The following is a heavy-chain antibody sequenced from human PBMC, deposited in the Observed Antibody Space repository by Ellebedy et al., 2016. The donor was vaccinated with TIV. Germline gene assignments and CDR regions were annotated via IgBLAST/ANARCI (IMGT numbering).Heavy chain of an antibody. CDR1: GGSFSSYY. CDR2: INHSGST. CDR3: ARGDAFDI. V-gene: IGHV4-34*01. J-gene: IGHJ3*02. Sequence: SETLSLXXAVSGGSFSSYYWSWIRQPPGKGLEWIGEINHSGSTNPSLKSRVTISVDTSKNQFSLKLSSVTAADAAVYYCARGDAFDIWGQGTMVTVSS.